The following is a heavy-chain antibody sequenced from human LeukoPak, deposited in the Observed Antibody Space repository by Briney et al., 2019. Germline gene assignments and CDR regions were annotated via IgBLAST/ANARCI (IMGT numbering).Heavy chain of an antibody. J-gene: IGHJ4*02. CDR1: EFSVGSNY. CDR2: IYSGGST. CDR3: AKEFGKRQLVLLYYFDY. V-gene: IGHV3-53*01. D-gene: IGHD6-6*01. Sequence: PGGSLRLSCAASEFSVGSNYMTWVRQAPGKGLEWVSLIYSGGSTYYADSVKGRFTISRDNSKNTLYLQMNSLRAEDTAVYYCAKEFGKRQLVLLYYFDYWGQGTLVTVSS.